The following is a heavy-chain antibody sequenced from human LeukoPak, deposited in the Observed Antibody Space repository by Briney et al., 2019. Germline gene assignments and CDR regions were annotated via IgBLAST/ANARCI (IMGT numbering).Heavy chain of an antibody. CDR2: IYYSGST. Sequence: SETLSLTCSVSSGSISSYAYFWGWIRQPPGQALEWLGTIYYSGSTYYNPSLGSRVTISVDTSKNQFSLRLSSVTAADTAVYYCAKTHFYNSSGYYFPFDNWSQGTLVTVSS. J-gene: IGHJ4*02. CDR1: SGSISSYAYF. CDR3: AKTHFYNSSGYYFPFDN. D-gene: IGHD3-22*01. V-gene: IGHV4-39*07.